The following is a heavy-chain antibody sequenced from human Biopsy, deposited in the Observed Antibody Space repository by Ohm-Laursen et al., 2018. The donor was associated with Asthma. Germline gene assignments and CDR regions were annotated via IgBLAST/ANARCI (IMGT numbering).Heavy chain of an antibody. CDR2: IYYSGTT. CDR1: SGSGGYMRSGNYY. D-gene: IGHD6-13*01. J-gene: IGHJ6*02. V-gene: IGHV4-39*01. Sequence: SETLSLTCSLSSGSGGYMRSGNYYWGWIRQPAGKGLEWIGSIYYSGTTYYNPSLESRVTVSADTSKNQFSLKLTSVTAADTAVYYCVRGSSSWHHGPFHYYYGLDVWGQGTTATVSS. CDR3: VRGSSSWHHGPFHYYYGLDV.